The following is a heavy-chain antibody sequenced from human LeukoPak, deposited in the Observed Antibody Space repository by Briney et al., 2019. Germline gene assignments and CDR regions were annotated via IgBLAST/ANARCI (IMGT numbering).Heavy chain of an antibody. J-gene: IGHJ6*02. D-gene: IGHD2-15*01. CDR3: ARVRNGYSSGLDV. Sequence: PGGSLRLSCEASKFTFGSFLMNWVRLVPGKGLLWVSRINPDGSDTEYADSVKGRFTVSRDNARNTLYLEMRSLSVQDSGLYYCARVRNGYSSGLDVWGPGTWVTVSS. CDR1: KFTFGSFL. V-gene: IGHV3-74*01. CDR2: INPDGSDT.